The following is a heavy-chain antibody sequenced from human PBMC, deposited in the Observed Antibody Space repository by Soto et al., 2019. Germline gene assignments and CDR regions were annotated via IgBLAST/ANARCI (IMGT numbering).Heavy chain of an antibody. CDR3: AADSEDIGYDSCGSPPAFHI. V-gene: IGHV1-58*01. D-gene: IGHD3-22*01. J-gene: IGHJ3*02. CDR1: RFTFTSSA. Sequence: SVEVTCNASRFTFTSSAVQWVRQARGRRLEWIGWIVVGSGNTNYAQKFQERVTITRDMSTSTAYMELSSLRSEDTDVYYCAADSEDIGYDSCGSPPAFHIWGQGTIATV. CDR2: IVVGSGNT.